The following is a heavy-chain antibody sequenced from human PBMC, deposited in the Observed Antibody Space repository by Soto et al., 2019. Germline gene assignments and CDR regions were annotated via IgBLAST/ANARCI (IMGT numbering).Heavy chain of an antibody. D-gene: IGHD3-10*01. CDR3: ARARIIKQPSPTPTHLQFDS. CDR2: IYHSGKT. Sequence: QVQLQESGPGQVKPSQTLSLTCIVSGDSISRGGNYWSWIRQLPGKGLEWIAYIYHSGKTYYNPSLKSRLTISLERSPNHFSLKLTSVTAAHTALYYCARARIIKQPSPTPTHLQFDSWGQGTLVTVSS. CDR1: GDSISRGGNY. J-gene: IGHJ4*02. V-gene: IGHV4-31*03.